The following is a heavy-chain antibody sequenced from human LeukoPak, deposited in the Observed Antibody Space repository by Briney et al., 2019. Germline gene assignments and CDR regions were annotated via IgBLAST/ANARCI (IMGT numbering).Heavy chain of an antibody. V-gene: IGHV3-74*01. D-gene: IGHD1-26*01. CDR3: ARDHIVGAIHFDY. CDR2: INSDGSST. J-gene: IGHJ4*02. CDR1: GFTFSTYW. Sequence: GGSLRLSCAASGFTFSTYWMHWVRQAPGKGLVWVSLINSDGSSTSYADSVKGRFTISRDNSKNTLYLQMNSLRAEDTAVYYCARDHIVGAIHFDYWGQGTLVTVSS.